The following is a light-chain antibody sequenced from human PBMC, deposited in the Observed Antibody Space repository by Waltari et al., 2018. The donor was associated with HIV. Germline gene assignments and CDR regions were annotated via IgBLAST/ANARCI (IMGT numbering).Light chain of an antibody. V-gene: IGKV3-20*01. J-gene: IGKJ2*01. CDR3: QHFNT. CDR2: GAS. Sequence: VLTQSLGILSLSPGERAPLTCRARASVDSSYFACYRQRRVQAPRHLIYGASTSAAAIPDRFTGSGSGTDFTLNISRLEAEDFAVYYCQHFNTFGQGTKVEIQ. CDR1: ASVDSSY.